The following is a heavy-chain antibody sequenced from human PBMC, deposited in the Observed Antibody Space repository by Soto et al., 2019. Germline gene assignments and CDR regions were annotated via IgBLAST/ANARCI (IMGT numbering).Heavy chain of an antibody. V-gene: IGHV1-69*01. Sequence: QVQLVQAGGEVKRPGSSVRVSCKASADTFSSYAISWVRQAPGQGLDWMGGIIPFFNTPNYAQKFQGRVTIPADESTSTAYMDLSSLRSEDTAMYYCAAESAYGGNPLAFLYWGQGTLVTVSS. D-gene: IGHD2-21*01. CDR1: ADTFSSYA. J-gene: IGHJ4*02. CDR3: AAESAYGGNPLAFLY. CDR2: IIPFFNTP.